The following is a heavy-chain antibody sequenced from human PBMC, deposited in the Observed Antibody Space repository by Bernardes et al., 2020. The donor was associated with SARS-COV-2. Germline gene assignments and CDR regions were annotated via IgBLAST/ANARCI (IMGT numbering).Heavy chain of an antibody. CDR3: ARDGGIAVAGWCGY. J-gene: IGHJ4*02. V-gene: IGHV1-69*13. D-gene: IGHD6-19*01. Sequence: SVKVSCKASGGTFSSYAISWVRQAPGQGLEWMGGIIPIFGTANYAQKFQGRVTITADESTSTAYMELSSLRSEDTAVYYCARDGGIAVAGWCGYWGQGTLVTVSS. CDR2: IIPIFGTA. CDR1: GGTFSSYA.